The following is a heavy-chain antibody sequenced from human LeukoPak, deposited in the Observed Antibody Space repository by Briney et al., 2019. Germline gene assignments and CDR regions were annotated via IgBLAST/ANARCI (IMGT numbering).Heavy chain of an antibody. Sequence: GGSLRLSCAASGFTFSSYSMNWVRQARGKGLEWVSYISSSSSYIYYADSVKGRFTISRDNAKNSLYLQMNSLRAEDTAVYYCARVAARVRDAFDIWGQGTMVTVSS. V-gene: IGHV3-21*05. CDR3: ARVAARVRDAFDI. CDR1: GFTFSSYS. J-gene: IGHJ3*02. D-gene: IGHD6-6*01. CDR2: ISSSSSYI.